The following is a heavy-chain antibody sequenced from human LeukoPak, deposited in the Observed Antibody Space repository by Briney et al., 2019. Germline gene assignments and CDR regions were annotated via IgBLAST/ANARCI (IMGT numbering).Heavy chain of an antibody. J-gene: IGHJ4*02. CDR3: ARHGVAGTPYYFDY. CDR2: IYHSGST. D-gene: IGHD6-19*01. V-gene: IGHV4-38-2*01. CDR1: GYSISSGYY. Sequence: PSETLSLTCAVSGYSISSGYYWGWIRQPPGKGLEWIGSIYHSGSTYYNPSLKSRDTTSVDTSKNQFSLKLSSVTAADTAVYYCARHGVAGTPYYFDYWGQGTLVTVSS.